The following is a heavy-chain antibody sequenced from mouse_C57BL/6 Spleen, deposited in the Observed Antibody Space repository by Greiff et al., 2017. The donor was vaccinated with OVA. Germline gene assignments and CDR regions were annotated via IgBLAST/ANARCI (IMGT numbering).Heavy chain of an antibody. Sequence: QVQLQQPGAELVMPGASVKLSCKASGYTFTSYWMHWVKQRPGQGLEWIGEIDPSDSYTNYNQKFKGKSTLTVDKSSSTAYMQLSSLTSEDSAVYYCARRLYYGNFGFDYWGQGTTLTVSS. CDR2: IDPSDSYT. J-gene: IGHJ2*01. V-gene: IGHV1-69*01. CDR1: GYTFTSYW. CDR3: ARRLYYGNFGFDY. D-gene: IGHD2-1*01.